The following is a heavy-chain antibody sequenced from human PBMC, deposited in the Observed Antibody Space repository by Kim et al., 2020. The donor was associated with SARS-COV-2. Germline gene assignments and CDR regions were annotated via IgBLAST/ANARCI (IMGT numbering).Heavy chain of an antibody. Sequence: GGSLRLSCAGSGFTFSSYAMNWVRQAPGKGLEWVSGISGGGYSTYYADSVKGRVTISRDNPKNTLYLQMNSLRAEDTAVYYCVQRDTTSGYVYWGQGTLVIVSS. D-gene: IGHD5-12*01. V-gene: IGHV3-23*01. J-gene: IGHJ4*02. CDR3: VQRDTTSGYVY. CDR2: ISGGGYST. CDR1: GFTFSSYA.